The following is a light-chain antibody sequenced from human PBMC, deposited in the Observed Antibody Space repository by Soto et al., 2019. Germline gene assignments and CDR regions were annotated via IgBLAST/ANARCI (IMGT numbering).Light chain of an antibody. CDR2: DVN. J-gene: IGLJ1*01. V-gene: IGLV2-14*03. CDR3: SSYTSSNTYV. CDR1: SVDVGGFEY. Sequence: QCALTQPASVSGSPGPSIAISFTGTSVDVGGFEYVSWYKQHSGKVPKLMIYDVNNRPSGVSNRFSGSKSGNTASLTISGLQAEDEADYFCSSYTSSNTYVFVTGTKVTVL.